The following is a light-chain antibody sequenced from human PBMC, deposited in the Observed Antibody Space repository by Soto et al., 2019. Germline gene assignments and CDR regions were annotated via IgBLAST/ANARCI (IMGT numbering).Light chain of an antibody. CDR3: QQSYSTPRT. CDR2: ASS. CDR1: QSISSY. Sequence: DIQMTQSPSSLSASVGDRVTITCRASQSISSYLNWYQQKPGKAPKLLIYASSSLQSGVTSRFSGGGFGTDFTLPSSSLQPEDFATYYSQQSYSTPRTFGQGTRLEIK. V-gene: IGKV1-39*01. J-gene: IGKJ5*01.